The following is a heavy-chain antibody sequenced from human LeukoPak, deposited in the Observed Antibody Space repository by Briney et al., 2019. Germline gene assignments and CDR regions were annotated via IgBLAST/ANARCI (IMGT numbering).Heavy chain of an antibody. Sequence: SETLSLTCAVYGGSFSGYYWSWIRQPPGKGLEWIGEINHSGSTNYNPSLKSRVTISVDTSKNQFSLKLSSVTAADTAVYYCARRPVYSSSWGYYYYYYMDVWGKGTTVTISS. CDR1: GGSFSGYY. D-gene: IGHD6-13*01. V-gene: IGHV4-34*01. CDR3: ARRPVYSSSWGYYYYYYMDV. J-gene: IGHJ6*03. CDR2: INHSGST.